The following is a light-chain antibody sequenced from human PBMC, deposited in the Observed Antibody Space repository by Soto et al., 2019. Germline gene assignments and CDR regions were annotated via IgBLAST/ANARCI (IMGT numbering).Light chain of an antibody. CDR3: ATWDDRLNGPV. Sequence: QSVLTQPHSASGTPGQRVTISCSGSRSNIGSNAVNWYQHLPGTAPKLLISSNNQRPSGVPDRFSGSKSGTSASLAISGLQSEDEADYFCATWDDRLNGPVFGGGTQRTVL. CDR1: RSNIGSNA. J-gene: IGLJ7*01. CDR2: SNN. V-gene: IGLV1-44*01.